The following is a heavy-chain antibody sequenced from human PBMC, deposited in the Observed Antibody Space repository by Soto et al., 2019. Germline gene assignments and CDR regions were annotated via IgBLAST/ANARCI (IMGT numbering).Heavy chain of an antibody. CDR1: GYTFTSYD. J-gene: IGHJ4*02. D-gene: IGHD6-13*01. Sequence: ASVKVSCKASGYTFTSYDINWVRQATGQGLEWMGWMNPNSGNTGYAQKFQGRVTMTRNTSISTAYMELSSLRSEDTAVYYCARVGSSWANFDYWGQGTLVTVSS. V-gene: IGHV1-8*01. CDR3: ARVGSSWANFDY. CDR2: MNPNSGNT.